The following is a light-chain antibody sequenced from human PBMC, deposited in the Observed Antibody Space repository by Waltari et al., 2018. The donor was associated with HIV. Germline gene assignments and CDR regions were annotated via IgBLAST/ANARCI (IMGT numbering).Light chain of an antibody. Sequence: QSVLTQPPSASGTPGQRVTISCPGSSSNIENDNVYWYQQLTGAAPRLLIYKDTQRPSGVPDRFTGSKSGTSASLAISGLRSEDEADYYCVGWDSRLSGYVFGSDQGHRP. CDR1: SSNIENDN. V-gene: IGLV1-47*01. J-gene: IGLJ1*01. CDR3: VGWDSRLSGYV. CDR2: KDT.